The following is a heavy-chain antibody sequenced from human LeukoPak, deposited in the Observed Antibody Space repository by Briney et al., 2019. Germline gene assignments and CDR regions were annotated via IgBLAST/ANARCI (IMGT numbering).Heavy chain of an antibody. Sequence: EASAKVSRKASSYTLNNYGITCVPHAPGQGLESRGWICADNGNRDYAAKFQGRVTMTTDTSTSTAYMELRSLKSDDTAVYYCARVVGATTRIIWFDPWGQGTLVTVSS. CDR1: SYTLNNYG. CDR2: ICADNGNR. D-gene: IGHD1-26*01. CDR3: ARVVGATTRIIWFDP. J-gene: IGHJ5*02. V-gene: IGHV1-18*01.